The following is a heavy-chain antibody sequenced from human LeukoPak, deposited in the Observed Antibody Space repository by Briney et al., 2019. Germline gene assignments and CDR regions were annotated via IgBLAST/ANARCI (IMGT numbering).Heavy chain of an antibody. Sequence: PSETLSLTCTVSGGSISSSSYYWGWIRQSPGKGLEWIGSIYYSGSTYYNPSLKSRVTISVDTSKNQFSLKLSSVTAADTAVYYCARSRGKMATMGFDYWGQGTLVTVSS. CDR2: IYYSGST. CDR3: ARSRGKMATMGFDY. V-gene: IGHV4-39*07. CDR1: GGSISSSSYY. J-gene: IGHJ4*02. D-gene: IGHD5-24*01.